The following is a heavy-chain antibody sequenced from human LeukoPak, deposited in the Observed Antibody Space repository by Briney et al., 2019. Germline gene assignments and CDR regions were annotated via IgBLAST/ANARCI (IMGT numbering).Heavy chain of an antibody. CDR1: GGSIGGYY. J-gene: IGHJ6*02. Sequence: SETLSLTCTVSGGSIGGYYWNWIRQPPGKGLECIGYVYYSGSTNYNPSLKSRVTISVDTSKNQFSLKLSSVTAADTAVYYCAREAVGIAVAGKGPNYYYYYGMDVWGQGTTVTVSS. V-gene: IGHV4-59*01. CDR2: VYYSGST. D-gene: IGHD6-19*01. CDR3: AREAVGIAVAGKGPNYYYYYGMDV.